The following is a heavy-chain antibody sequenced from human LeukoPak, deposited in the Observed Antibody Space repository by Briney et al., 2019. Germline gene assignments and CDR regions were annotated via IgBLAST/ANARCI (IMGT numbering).Heavy chain of an antibody. V-gene: IGHV3-30*04. CDR2: ISYDGSNK. CDR3: ARGGAYYYYMDV. D-gene: IGHD4/OR15-4a*01. J-gene: IGHJ6*03. Sequence: GGSLRLSCAASGFTFSNYAMHWVRQAPGKGLEWVAVISYDGSNKYYADSVKGRFTISRDNAKNSLYLQMNSLRAEDTAVYYCARGGAYYYYMDVWGKGTTVTVSS. CDR1: GFTFSNYA.